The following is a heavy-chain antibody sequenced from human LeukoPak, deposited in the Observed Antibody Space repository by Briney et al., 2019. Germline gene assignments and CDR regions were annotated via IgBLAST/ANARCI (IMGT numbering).Heavy chain of an antibody. V-gene: IGHV1-2*02. CDR2: INPNSGGS. Sequence: GASVKVSSKASGYTFTVYYLHCVRPAPGQGLEWMGWINPNSGGSNYAEKFQGRVTMTRDTSISTAYIELSRLISDDTAVYYCARDGNWGSLRGAFDIWGQGTVVTVSS. J-gene: IGHJ3*02. CDR1: GYTFTVYY. CDR3: ARDGNWGSLRGAFDI. D-gene: IGHD7-27*01.